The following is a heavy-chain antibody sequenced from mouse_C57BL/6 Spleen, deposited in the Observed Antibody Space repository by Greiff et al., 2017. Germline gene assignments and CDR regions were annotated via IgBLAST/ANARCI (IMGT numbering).Heavy chain of an antibody. CDR3: TRSGGSSYDDYAMDD. V-gene: IGHV1-15*01. CDR1: GYTFTDYE. CDR2: IDPETGGT. Sequence: QVQLQQSGAELVRPGASVTLSCKASGYTFTDYEMHWVKQTPVHGLEWVGAIDPETGGTAYNQKFKGKAILTADKSSSTAYMELRSLTSEDSAVYYCTRSGGSSYDDYAMDDWGQGTSVTVSS. J-gene: IGHJ4*01. D-gene: IGHD1-1*01.